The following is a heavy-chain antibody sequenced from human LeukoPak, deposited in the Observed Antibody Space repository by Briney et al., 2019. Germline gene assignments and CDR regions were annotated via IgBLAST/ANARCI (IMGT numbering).Heavy chain of an antibody. CDR3: AKTVRGSRGIFDY. CDR1: GFSFSSYW. Sequence: GGSLRLSCAASGFSFSSYWMYWVRQAPGKGLMWVSRINGDGSTINDADSVKGRFTISRDNAKNTLYLQMNSLRAEDTAVYYCAKTVRGSRGIFDYWGQGTLVTVSS. V-gene: IGHV3-74*01. J-gene: IGHJ4*02. D-gene: IGHD3-10*02. CDR2: INGDGSTI.